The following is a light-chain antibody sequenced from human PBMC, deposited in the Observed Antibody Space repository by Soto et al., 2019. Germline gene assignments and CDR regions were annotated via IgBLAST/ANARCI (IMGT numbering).Light chain of an antibody. CDR3: QQADSFPLA. Sequence: DIQMTQSPSSVSASIGDRVTISCRASQSIYKWLVWYQQKPGKAPKLLIYAASSLQSGVPSRFSGSGYGTDFPLPISSLQPEDFATYYCQQADSFPLAFGGGTKVEI. CDR2: AAS. CDR1: QSIYKW. V-gene: IGKV1-12*01. J-gene: IGKJ4*01.